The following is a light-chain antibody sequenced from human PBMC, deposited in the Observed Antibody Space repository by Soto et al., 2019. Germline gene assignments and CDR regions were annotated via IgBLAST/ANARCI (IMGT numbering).Light chain of an antibody. V-gene: IGKV3-20*01. CDR1: QSVSSNN. CDR2: GAS. CDR3: QQYDISTEWT. Sequence: EIVLTQSPGTLSLSPGERATLSCRASQSVSSNNLAWYQQRPGQAPRVVIYGASTRATGIPERFSGSGSGTDFTLTISRLEPEDFAVYYCQQYDISTEWTFGQGTKVEIK. J-gene: IGKJ1*01.